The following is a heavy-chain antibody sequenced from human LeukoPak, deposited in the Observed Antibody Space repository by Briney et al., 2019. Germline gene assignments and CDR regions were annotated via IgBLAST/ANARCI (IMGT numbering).Heavy chain of an antibody. CDR3: TGGMDYDSSGYQLDY. D-gene: IGHD3-22*01. J-gene: IGHJ4*02. CDR2: ISYDGSNK. CDR1: GFTFSSYG. Sequence: GRSQRLSCAASGFTFSSYGMPWVRQAPGKGLEWVAVISYDGSNKYYADSVKGRFTISRDNSKNTLYLQMNSLRAEDTAVYYCTGGMDYDSSGYQLDYWGQGTLVTVSS. V-gene: IGHV3-30*03.